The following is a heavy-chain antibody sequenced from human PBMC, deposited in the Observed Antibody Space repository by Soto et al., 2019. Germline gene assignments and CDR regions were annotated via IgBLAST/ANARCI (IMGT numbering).Heavy chain of an antibody. CDR2: IYYGGST. CDR3: ARDYYNSSGYYSPYYDYYGLDV. V-gene: IGHV4-30-4*01. J-gene: IGHJ6*02. CDR1: GGSISSPDYY. Sequence: SETLSLTCTVSGGSISSPDYYWSWIRQPPGKGLEWLGYIYYGGSTYYNPSLRSRLTMSLDTSKSQFSLKLSSVTAEDTAMYYCARDYYNSSGYYSPYYDYYGLDVWGQGTTVT. D-gene: IGHD3-22*01.